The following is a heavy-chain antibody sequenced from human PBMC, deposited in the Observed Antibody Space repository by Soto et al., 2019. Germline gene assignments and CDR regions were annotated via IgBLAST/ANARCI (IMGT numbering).Heavy chain of an antibody. D-gene: IGHD2-2*01. V-gene: IGHV3-23*01. Sequence: GSLRLSCEVSGFTFATYAMTWVRRAPGKGLEWVSSITASGASKYYADSVKGRFTISRDNDKNTLYLELNSLRAEDTALYYCAKGRGPLGYCNSGGPSCLLLDRWGQGKLVTVSS. J-gene: IGHJ5*02. CDR2: ITASGASK. CDR1: GFTFATYA. CDR3: AKGRGPLGYCNSGGPSCLLLDR.